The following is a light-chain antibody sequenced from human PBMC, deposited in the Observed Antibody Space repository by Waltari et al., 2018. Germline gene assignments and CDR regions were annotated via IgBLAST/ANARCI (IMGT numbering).Light chain of an antibody. CDR2: GTS. Sequence: QSVLTQPPSVSGAPGQRVTISCTGSSPNIGAGYDVHWYQQLPGTAPKLLIYGTSNRPSGVPDRFSGSKSGTSASLAITGLQAEDEADYYCQSYDSSLVVFGGGTKLTVL. V-gene: IGLV1-40*01. J-gene: IGLJ2*01. CDR1: SPNIGAGYD. CDR3: QSYDSSLVV.